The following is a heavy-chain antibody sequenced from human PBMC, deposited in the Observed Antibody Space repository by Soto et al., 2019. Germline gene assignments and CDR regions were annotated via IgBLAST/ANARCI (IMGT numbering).Heavy chain of an antibody. D-gene: IGHD6-19*01. V-gene: IGHV4-59*08. CDR2: IAHTGTT. CDR3: GRSPSPLFVWDNPSSVWFVDH. J-gene: IGHJ4*01. CDR1: GGSVSSFF. Sequence: QVQLQESGPGLVKPSETLSLTCTVSGGSVSSFFWTWIRQPPGRGLEWVGYIAHTGTTNHNPSLTRRVTISLESSKNQFSRKLTSLTAADTAVYYCGRSPSPLFVWDNPSSVWFVDHWGHGPLVTVSS.